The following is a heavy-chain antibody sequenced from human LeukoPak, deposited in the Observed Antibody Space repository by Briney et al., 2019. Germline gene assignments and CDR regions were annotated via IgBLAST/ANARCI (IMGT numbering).Heavy chain of an antibody. CDR3: ARDQINWFDP. CDR1: GGSISSYY. Sequence: SETLSLTCTVSGGSISSYYWSWIRQPPGKGLEWISYIYYSGNTNYNPSLKSRVTISVDTSKNQFSLKLSSVTAADTAVYYCARDQINWFDPWGQGTLVTVSS. V-gene: IGHV4-59*01. J-gene: IGHJ5*02. CDR2: IYYSGNT.